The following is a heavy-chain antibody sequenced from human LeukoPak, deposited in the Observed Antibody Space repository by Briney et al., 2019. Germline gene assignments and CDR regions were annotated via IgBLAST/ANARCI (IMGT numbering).Heavy chain of an antibody. V-gene: IGHV3-30*18. Sequence: GGSLRLSCAVSGFTFSSYGMHWVRQAPGKGLEWVAVISYDGGNKYYADSVKGRFTISRDNSKNTLYLQMNSLRAEDTAVYYCANAWSQLIAVAGDPFDYWGQGTLVTVSS. CDR2: ISYDGGNK. J-gene: IGHJ4*02. CDR1: GFTFSSYG. CDR3: ANAWSQLIAVAGDPFDY. D-gene: IGHD6-19*01.